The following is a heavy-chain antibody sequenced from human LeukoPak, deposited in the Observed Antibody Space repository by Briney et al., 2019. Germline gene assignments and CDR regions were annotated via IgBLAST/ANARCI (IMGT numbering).Heavy chain of an antibody. CDR3: AKDLNYYPSSSFDY. CDR1: GFTLSSYA. V-gene: IGHV3-23*01. J-gene: IGHJ4*02. Sequence: PGGSLRLSRAASGFTLSSYAMSWVRQAPGKGLEWVSAISGSGGSTYYADSVKGRFTISRDNSKNTLYLQMNSLRAEDTAVYYCAKDLNYYPSSSFDYWGQGTLVTVSS. CDR2: ISGSGGST. D-gene: IGHD3-10*01.